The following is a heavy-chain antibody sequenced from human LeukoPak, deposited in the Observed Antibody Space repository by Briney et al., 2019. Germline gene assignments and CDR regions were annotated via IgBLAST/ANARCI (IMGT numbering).Heavy chain of an antibody. CDR3: ARVLECSSTSCYTAPLDAFDI. J-gene: IGHJ3*02. Sequence: PGGSLRLSCAASGFTVSSNYMSWVRQAPGKGLEWVSVIYSGGSTYYADSVKGRFTISRDNSKNTLYLQMNSLRAEDTAVYYCARVLECSSTSCYTAPLDAFDIWGQGTMVTVSS. CDR2: IYSGGST. CDR1: GFTVSSNY. D-gene: IGHD2-2*02. V-gene: IGHV3-53*01.